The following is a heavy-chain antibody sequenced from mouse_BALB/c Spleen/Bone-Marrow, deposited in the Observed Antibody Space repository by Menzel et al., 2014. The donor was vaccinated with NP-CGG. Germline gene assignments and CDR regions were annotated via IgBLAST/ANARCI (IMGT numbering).Heavy chain of an antibody. CDR1: GDSITSGY. D-gene: IGHD1-1*01. CDR3: ARYYYGSSYWYFDV. CDR2: ISYSGST. Sequence: EVKVEESGPSLVKPSQTLSLTCSVTGDSITSGYWNWIRKFPGNKLEYMGYISYSGSTYYNPSLKSRISITRDTSENQYYLQLNSVTTEDTATYYCARYYYGSSYWYFDVWGAGTTVTVSS. J-gene: IGHJ1*01. V-gene: IGHV3-8*02.